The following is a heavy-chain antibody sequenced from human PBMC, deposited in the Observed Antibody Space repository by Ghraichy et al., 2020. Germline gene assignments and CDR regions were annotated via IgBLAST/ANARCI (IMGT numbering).Heavy chain of an antibody. J-gene: IGHJ6*02. CDR1: GYTFTSYG. D-gene: IGHD3-22*01. CDR2: ISAYNGNT. CDR3: ARERHYYDSSGLYSPNYYYVMDV. V-gene: IGHV1-18*01. Sequence: ASVKVSCKASGYTFTSYGISWVRQAPGQGLEWMGWISAYNGNTNYAQKLQGRVTMTTDTSTSTAYMELRSLRSDDTAVYYCARERHYYDSSGLYSPNYYYVMDVWGQGTTVTVSS.